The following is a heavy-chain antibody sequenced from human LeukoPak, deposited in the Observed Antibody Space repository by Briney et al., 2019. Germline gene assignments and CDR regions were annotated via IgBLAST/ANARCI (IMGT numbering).Heavy chain of an antibody. D-gene: IGHD2-15*01. CDR2: IYYSGIT. J-gene: IGHJ4*02. V-gene: IGHV4-59*01. Sequence: PSETLSLTCTVSGGSINNYYWSWIRQPPGKGLEWIGYIYYSGITNSNPSLKSRDTLSVDTSKNRLSLKLRSATAADTAVYYCARALRGTDFDYWGQGTLVTVSS. CDR1: GGSINNYY. CDR3: ARALRGTDFDY.